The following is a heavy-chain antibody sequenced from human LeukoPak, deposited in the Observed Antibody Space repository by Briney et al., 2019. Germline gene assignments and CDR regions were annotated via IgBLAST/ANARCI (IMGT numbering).Heavy chain of an antibody. D-gene: IGHD3-10*01. V-gene: IGHV1-2*02. CDR3: ARSAPWEFGEPQYGMDV. J-gene: IGHJ6*04. CDR1: GYTFTGYY. CDR2: INPNSGGT. Sequence: ASVKVSCKASGYTFTGYYMHWVRQAPGQGLEWMGWINPNSGGTNYAQKFQGRVTMTRDTSISTAYMELSRLRSDDTAVYYCARSAPWEFGEPQYGMDVWGKGTTVTVSS.